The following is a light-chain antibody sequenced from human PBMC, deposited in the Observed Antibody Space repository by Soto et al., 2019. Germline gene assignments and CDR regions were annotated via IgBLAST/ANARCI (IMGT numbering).Light chain of an antibody. CDR1: QIVSTTY. Sequence: EIVLTQSPGTLSLPLGARATLSCRASQIVSTTYLAWYQQKLGQPPRLLIYGSSNRAPGIPDRFSGSGSGTDYSLTITRLEPEDFAVYYCQQCGSSPMYTFGQGTKLEIK. J-gene: IGKJ2*01. CDR3: QQCGSSPMYT. V-gene: IGKV3-20*01. CDR2: GSS.